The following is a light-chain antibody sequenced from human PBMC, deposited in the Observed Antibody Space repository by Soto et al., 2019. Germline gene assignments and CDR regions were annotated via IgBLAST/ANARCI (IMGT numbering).Light chain of an antibody. CDR2: EGS. J-gene: IGLJ1*01. CDR3: SSFSSSTTLYV. CDR1: SSDIGGYIY. Sequence: QTVLAQPASLSRVPGPSINNSCTGTSSDIGGYIYVSWYQQHPGKAPKIMIYEGSKRPPGVSNRFSGSKSGNTASLTISGLQAEDEADYYCSSFSSSTTLYVSGTGTNVTVL. V-gene: IGLV2-14*01.